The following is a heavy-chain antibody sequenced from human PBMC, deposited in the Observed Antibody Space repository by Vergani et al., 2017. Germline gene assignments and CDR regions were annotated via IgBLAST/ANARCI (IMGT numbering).Heavy chain of an antibody. CDR2: IYYSGSP. Sequence: QVQLQESGPGLVKPSQTLSLTCTVSGGSISSGGYYWSWIRQPPGKGLEWIGFIYYSGSPYYNPSLKSRLIISVDTSKNQFSLRLSSVTAADTAVYYCARGVAVAGNWYFDLWGRDTLVTVSS. D-gene: IGHD6-19*01. J-gene: IGHJ2*01. V-gene: IGHV4-31*03. CDR1: GGSISSGGYY. CDR3: ARGVAVAGNWYFDL.